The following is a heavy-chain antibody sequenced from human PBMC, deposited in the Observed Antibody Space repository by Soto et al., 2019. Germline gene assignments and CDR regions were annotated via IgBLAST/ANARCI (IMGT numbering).Heavy chain of an antibody. CDR1: GFTFSSFE. Sequence: GGSLRLSCAASGFTFSSFEMNWVRQAPGKGLEWVSYISSSGSPIYYADSVKGRFTISRDNAQNSLYLQMNSLRAEDTAVYYCSRAKYDFWSVSFDPWGQGTLVTVSS. D-gene: IGHD3-3*01. V-gene: IGHV3-48*03. J-gene: IGHJ5*02. CDR2: ISSSGSPI. CDR3: SRAKYDFWSVSFDP.